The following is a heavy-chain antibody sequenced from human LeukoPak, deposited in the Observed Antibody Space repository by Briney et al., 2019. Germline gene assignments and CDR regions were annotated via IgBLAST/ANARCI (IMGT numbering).Heavy chain of an antibody. D-gene: IGHD2-2*01. J-gene: IGHJ3*02. CDR2: IYSGGST. CDR1: GFTVSSNY. Sequence: GGSLRLSCAASGFTVSSNYMSWVRQAPGKGLEWVSVIYSGGSTYYADSVKGRFTISRDNSKNTLYLQMNCLRAEDTSVYYCARGARYCSSTSCYSDDAFDIWGQGTMVTVSS. CDR3: ARGARYCSSTSCYSDDAFDI. V-gene: IGHV3-66*02.